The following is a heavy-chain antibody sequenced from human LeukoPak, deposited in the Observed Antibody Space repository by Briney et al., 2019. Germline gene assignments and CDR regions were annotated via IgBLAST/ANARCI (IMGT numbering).Heavy chain of an antibody. D-gene: IGHD2-15*01. CDR1: GYSFTNYW. CDR3: ARLPYCSGGSCYLGYFDY. CDR2: IYPGDSDT. J-gene: IGHJ4*02. Sequence: GESLKISCTGSGYSFTNYWIAWVRQMPGKGLEWMGIIYPGDSDTRYSPSFQGQVTISADKSISTAYLQWSSLKASDTAMYYCARLPYCSGGSCYLGYFDYWGQGTLVTVSS. V-gene: IGHV5-51*01.